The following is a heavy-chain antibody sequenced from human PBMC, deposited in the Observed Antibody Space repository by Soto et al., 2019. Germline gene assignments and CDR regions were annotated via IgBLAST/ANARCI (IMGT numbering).Heavy chain of an antibody. CDR2: IYHSGST. CDR1: GGSISSSNW. Sequence: SETLSLTCAVSGGSISSSNWWSWVRQPPGKGLEWIGEIYHSGSTNYNPSLKSRVTISVDKSKNQFSLKLSSVTAADTAVYYCARSIAARDYYGMDVWGQGTTVTVSS. J-gene: IGHJ6*02. V-gene: IGHV4-4*02. CDR3: ARSIAARDYYGMDV. D-gene: IGHD6-6*01.